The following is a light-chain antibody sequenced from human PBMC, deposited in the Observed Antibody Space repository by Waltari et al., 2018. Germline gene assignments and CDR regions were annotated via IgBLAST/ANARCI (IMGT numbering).Light chain of an antibody. Sequence: QPVLTQPPSSSASPADSARLTCTLPSDINVGPFIIYWYQQKPGSPPRFLLYYKSDSEKAQGSGVPSRFSGSKDASANAGILLISGLQSEDEADYYCMFWPNNVWVFGGGTKLTVL. CDR3: MFWPNNVWV. CDR1: SDINVGPFI. CDR2: YKSDSEK. V-gene: IGLV5-37*01. J-gene: IGLJ3*02.